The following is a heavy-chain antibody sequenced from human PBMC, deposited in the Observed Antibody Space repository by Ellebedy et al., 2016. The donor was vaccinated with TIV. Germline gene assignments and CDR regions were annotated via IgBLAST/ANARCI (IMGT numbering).Heavy chain of an antibody. J-gene: IGHJ4*02. V-gene: IGHV3-7*01. D-gene: IGHD1-26*01. CDR3: ARDQGQWELHY. Sequence: GESLKISCAASGFSFNSHWMSWVRQAPGKGLEWVANIKEDGTTKYYVDSVEGRFSVSRDNAKNSLFLQMDRLRPEETAVYYCARDQGQWELHYWGQGTQVTVSS. CDR1: GFSFNSHW. CDR2: IKEDGTTK.